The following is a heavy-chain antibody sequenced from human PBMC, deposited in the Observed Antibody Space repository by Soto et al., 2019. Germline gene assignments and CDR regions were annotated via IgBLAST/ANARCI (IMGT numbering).Heavy chain of an antibody. Sequence: QVHLVQSGAEVKKPGASVKVSCKASGYTFPSYGISWLRQAPGQGLVWMGWISAHNGHTKHTQNFQGRVTMTTDISTGTAPMELRGLRSDDTAVYYFARDGGGWPDHLGQGTLVTVSS. J-gene: IGHJ4*02. CDR1: GYTFPSYG. D-gene: IGHD6-19*01. V-gene: IGHV1-18*01. CDR3: ARDGGGWPDH. CDR2: ISAHNGHT.